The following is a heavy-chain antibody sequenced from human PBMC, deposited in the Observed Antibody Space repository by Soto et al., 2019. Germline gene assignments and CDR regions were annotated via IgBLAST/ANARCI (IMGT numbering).Heavy chain of an antibody. V-gene: IGHV4-59*01. J-gene: IGHJ4*02. CDR1: GGSISSYY. D-gene: IGHD3-3*01. Sequence: PSETLSLTSTVSGGSISSYYLSWIRQPPGKGLEWIGYIYYSGSTDYNPSLKSRVTISVDTSKNQFSLKLSSVTAADTAVYYCARTVTIFGVVFDYWGQGTLVTVSS. CDR2: IYYSGST. CDR3: ARTVTIFGVVFDY.